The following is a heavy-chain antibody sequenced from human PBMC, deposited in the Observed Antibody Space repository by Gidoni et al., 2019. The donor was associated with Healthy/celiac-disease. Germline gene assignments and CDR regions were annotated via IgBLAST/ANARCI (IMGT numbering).Heavy chain of an antibody. J-gene: IGHJ3*02. V-gene: IGHV3-33*01. CDR3: ARGAYYDFWSGYYTPFDAFDI. D-gene: IGHD3-3*01. Sequence: QVQLVESGGGVVQPGRSLRLSCAASGFTFSSYGMHWVRQAPGKGLEWVAVIWYDGSNKYYADSVKGRFTISRDNSKNTLYLQMNSLRAEDTAVYYCARGAYYDFWSGYYTPFDAFDIWGQGTMVTVSS. CDR2: IWYDGSNK. CDR1: GFTFSSYG.